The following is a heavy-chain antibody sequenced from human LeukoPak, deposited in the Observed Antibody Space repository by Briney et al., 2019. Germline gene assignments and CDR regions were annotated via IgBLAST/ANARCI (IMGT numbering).Heavy chain of an antibody. CDR3: ARVPYDYVWGSYRSDAFDI. J-gene: IGHJ3*02. CDR2: IRYDGSNK. Sequence: GGSLRLSCAASGFTFSSYGMHWVRQAPGKGLEWVAFIRYDGSNKYYADSVKGRFTISRDNAKNSLYLQMNSLRAEDTAVYYCARVPYDYVWGSYRSDAFDIWGQGTMVTVSS. D-gene: IGHD3-16*02. CDR1: GFTFSSYG. V-gene: IGHV3-30*02.